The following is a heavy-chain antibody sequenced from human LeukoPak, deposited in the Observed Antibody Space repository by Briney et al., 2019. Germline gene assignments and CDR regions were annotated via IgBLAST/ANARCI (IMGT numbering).Heavy chain of an antibody. V-gene: IGHV3-30*03. J-gene: IGHJ4*02. Sequence: AGGSLRLSCAASGFTFSSYGMHWVRQAPGKGLEWVAVISYDGSNKYYADSVKGRFTISRDNSKNTLYLQMNSLRAEDTAVYYCARVDEQWLSPMAPDYWGQGTLVTVSS. CDR1: GFTFSSYG. CDR2: ISYDGSNK. D-gene: IGHD6-19*01. CDR3: ARVDEQWLSPMAPDY.